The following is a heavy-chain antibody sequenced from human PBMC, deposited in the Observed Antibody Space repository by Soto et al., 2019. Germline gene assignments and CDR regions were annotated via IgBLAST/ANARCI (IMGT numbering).Heavy chain of an antibody. D-gene: IGHD5-18*01. J-gene: IGHJ3*02. CDR3: AGVDTAMVSAFDI. Sequence: PSETLSLTCAVSGYSISSGYYWGWIRQPPGKGLEWIGSIYHSGSTYYNPSLKSRVTISVDTSKNQFSLKLSSVTAADTAVYYCAGVDTAMVSAFDIWGQGTMVTVSS. CDR2: IYHSGST. CDR1: GYSISSGYY. V-gene: IGHV4-38-2*01.